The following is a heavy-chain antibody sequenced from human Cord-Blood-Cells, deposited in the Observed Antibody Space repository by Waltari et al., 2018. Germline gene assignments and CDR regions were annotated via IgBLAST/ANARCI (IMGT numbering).Heavy chain of an antibody. V-gene: IGHV4-34*01. CDR3: ARVYPGDY. Sequence: QVQLQQWGAGLLKPSETLSLTCAVYGGSFSGYYWSWIRQPPGKGLEWIGEINHSGSTNYNPSLKGRGTISVDTSKDQFSLKLSSVTAADTAVYYCARVYPGDYWGQGTLVTVSS. CDR1: GGSFSGYY. J-gene: IGHJ4*02. CDR2: INHSGST. D-gene: IGHD2-2*02.